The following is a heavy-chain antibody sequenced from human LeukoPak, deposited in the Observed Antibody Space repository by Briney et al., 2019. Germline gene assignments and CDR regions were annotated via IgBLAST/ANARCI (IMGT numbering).Heavy chain of an antibody. V-gene: IGHV4-30-2*01. Sequence: SETLSLTCAVSGGSISSGGYSWSWIRQPPGKGLEWIGYIYHRGSTYYNPSLKSRVTLSVDRSKNQFSLKLSSVTAADTAVYYCARLGDGYNSDDYWGQGTLVTVSS. CDR1: GGSISSGGYS. D-gene: IGHD5-24*01. CDR3: ARLGDGYNSDDY. J-gene: IGHJ4*02. CDR2: IYHRGST.